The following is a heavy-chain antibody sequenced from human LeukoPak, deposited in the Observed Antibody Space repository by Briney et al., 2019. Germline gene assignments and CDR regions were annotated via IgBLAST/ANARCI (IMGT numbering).Heavy chain of an antibody. J-gene: IGHJ5*02. CDR3: ARVSAGRWLQGYNWFDP. CDR1: GGSISSYY. D-gene: IGHD5-24*01. V-gene: IGHV4-34*01. Sequence: SETLSLTCTVSGGSISSYYWSWIRQPPGKGLEWIGEINHSGSTNYNPSLKSRVTISVDTSKNQFSLKLSSVTAADTAVYYCARVSAGRWLQGYNWFDPWGQGTLVTVSS. CDR2: INHSGST.